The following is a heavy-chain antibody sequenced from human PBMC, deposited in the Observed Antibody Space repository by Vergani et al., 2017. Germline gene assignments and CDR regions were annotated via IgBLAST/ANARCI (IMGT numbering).Heavy chain of an antibody. J-gene: IGHJ6*02. CDR2: ISSSSSYI. CDR1: GFTFSSYS. D-gene: IGHD6-19*01. CDR3: AKDISYIAVVGYYYYYYGMDV. Sequence: EVQLVESGGGLVKPGGSLRLSCAASGFTFSSYSMNWVRQAPGKGLEWVSSISSSSSYIYYADSVKGRFTISRDNSKNTLYLQMNSLRAEDTAVYYCAKDISYIAVVGYYYYYYGMDVWGQGTTVTVSS. V-gene: IGHV3-21*01.